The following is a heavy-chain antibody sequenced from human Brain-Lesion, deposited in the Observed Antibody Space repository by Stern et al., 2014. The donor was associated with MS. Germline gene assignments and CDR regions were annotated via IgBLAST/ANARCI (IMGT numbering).Heavy chain of an antibody. V-gene: IGHV3-7*01. Sequence: EVQLVQSGGGLVQPGGSLRLSCAASGFTFSNYWMSWVRQAPGKGLEWMANVKPDGSETYIADYVKGRFTISRDNAKNSLYLEVNSLRAEDTAVYYCVRAAFTTGWYYWYFDLWGRGTLVTVSS. CDR3: VRAAFTTGWYYWYFDL. CDR1: GFTFSNYW. D-gene: IGHD6-19*01. CDR2: VKPDGSET. J-gene: IGHJ2*01.